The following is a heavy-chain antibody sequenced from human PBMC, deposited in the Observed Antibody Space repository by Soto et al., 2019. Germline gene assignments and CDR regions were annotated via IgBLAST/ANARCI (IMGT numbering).Heavy chain of an antibody. Sequence: PSETLSLICSVSGDSISSGVYYWTWIRQHPGKGLEWIGYIYYNGSTHYNPSLKSRTTISLDTSKNQFSLRLSSVTAVDTAIYYCARGVAVARLYWFDPWGQGTPVTVSS. CDR2: IYYNGST. CDR1: GDSISSGVYY. CDR3: ARGVAVARLYWFDP. V-gene: IGHV4-31*03. J-gene: IGHJ5*02. D-gene: IGHD6-19*01.